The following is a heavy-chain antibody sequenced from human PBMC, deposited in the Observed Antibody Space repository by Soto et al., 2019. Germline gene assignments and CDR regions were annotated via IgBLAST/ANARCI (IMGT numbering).Heavy chain of an antibody. Sequence: EVQLVQSGAEVKKTGESLKISCKGSGYNFFNYLIAWVRQMPGKGLEWMGIIYPGDSDTRYSPSFRGQVTISADKSTSIAYLQWSSLKASDTAMYYCARQEDAAMAQPFDSWGQGTLVTVSS. CDR2: IYPGDSDT. D-gene: IGHD2-2*01. CDR1: GYNFFNYL. V-gene: IGHV5-51*01. CDR3: ARQEDAAMAQPFDS. J-gene: IGHJ4*02.